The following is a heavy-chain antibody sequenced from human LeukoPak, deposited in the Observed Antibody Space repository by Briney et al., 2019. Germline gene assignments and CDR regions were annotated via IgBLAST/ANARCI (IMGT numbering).Heavy chain of an antibody. CDR2: MNPNTGRT. D-gene: IGHD3-10*01. CDR1: RYTFTSYD. CDR3: AIRYGSGEKYYYYYYMDV. Sequence: GASVKVSCKASRYTFTSYDINWVREAAGQGLEWMGWMNPNTGRTGFAQKFQGRLTLTRDTSISTAYMELSSLTSEDTAVYYCAIRYGSGEKYYYYYYMDVWGKGTTVTVSS. J-gene: IGHJ6*03. V-gene: IGHV1-8*01.